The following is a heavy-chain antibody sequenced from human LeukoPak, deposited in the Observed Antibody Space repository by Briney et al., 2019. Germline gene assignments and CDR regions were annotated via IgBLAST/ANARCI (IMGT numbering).Heavy chain of an antibody. CDR1: GGSISSSSYY. D-gene: IGHD2-15*01. CDR3: ASYCSGGSCYEPYFDY. Sequence: SETLSLTCTVSGGSISSSSYYWGWIRQPPGKGLEWIGEIYHSGSTNYNPSLKSRVTISVDKSKNQFSLKLSSVTAADTAVYYCASYCSGGSCYEPYFDYWGQGTLVTVSS. CDR2: IYHSGST. J-gene: IGHJ4*02. V-gene: IGHV4-39*07.